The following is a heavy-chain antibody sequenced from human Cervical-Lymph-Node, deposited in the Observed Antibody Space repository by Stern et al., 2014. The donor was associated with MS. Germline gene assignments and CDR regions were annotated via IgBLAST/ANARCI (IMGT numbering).Heavy chain of an antibody. V-gene: IGHV3-21*01. Sequence: EVQLEESGGGLVKSGESLRLSCAASGFTFSSYSMNWVRQAPGQGLEWVSSISSSTIAIYYADSVKGRFTISRDTAKNSLYLQVNSLRAEDTAVYYCARGLYTRGRFDRWGQGTLVTVSS. CDR2: ISSSTIAI. D-gene: IGHD2-2*02. CDR3: ARGLYTRGRFDR. CDR1: GFTFSSYS. J-gene: IGHJ5*02.